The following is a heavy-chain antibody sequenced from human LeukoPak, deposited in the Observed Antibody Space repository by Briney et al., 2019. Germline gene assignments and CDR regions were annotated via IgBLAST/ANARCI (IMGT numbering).Heavy chain of an antibody. D-gene: IGHD3-16*01. CDR2: IYPGDSDT. CDR1: GYSFTSYW. Sequence: GESLKISCKGSGYSFTSYWIGWVRQMPGKGLEWMGIIYPGDSDTRYSPSFQGQVTISADKSISTAYLQWSSLKASDTAMYYCARPGQLGEYTPYYFDYWGQGTLVTVSS. J-gene: IGHJ4*02. CDR3: ARPGQLGEYTPYYFDY. V-gene: IGHV5-51*01.